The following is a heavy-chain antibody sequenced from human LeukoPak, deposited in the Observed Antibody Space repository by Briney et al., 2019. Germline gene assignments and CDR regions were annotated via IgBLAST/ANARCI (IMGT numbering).Heavy chain of an antibody. CDR1: GFTFNSYA. CDR3: VKNGGDFWSGYYYYYMDV. V-gene: IGHV3-23*01. Sequence: GGSLRLSCAASGFTFNSYAMSWVRQAPGKGLEWVSIISGSGGRTYYADSVQGRFTFSRDNSKNTLYLQMNSLRAEDTAEYYCVKNGGDFWSGYYYYYMDVWGKGTTVTVSS. CDR2: ISGSGGRT. J-gene: IGHJ6*03. D-gene: IGHD3-3*01.